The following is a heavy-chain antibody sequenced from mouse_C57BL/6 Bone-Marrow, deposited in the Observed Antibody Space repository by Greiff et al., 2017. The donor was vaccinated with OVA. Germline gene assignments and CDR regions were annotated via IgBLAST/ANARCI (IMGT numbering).Heavy chain of an antibody. CDR1: GFTFSDYY. CDR2: INYDGSST. CDR3: ARDGGHWYFDV. J-gene: IGHJ1*03. Sequence: EVKLVESEGGLVQPGSSMKLSCTASGFTFSDYYMAWVRQVPEKGLEWVANINYDGSSTYYLDSLKSRFIISRDNAKNILYLQMSSLKSEDTATYYCARDGGHWYFDVWGTGTTVTVSS. V-gene: IGHV5-16*01.